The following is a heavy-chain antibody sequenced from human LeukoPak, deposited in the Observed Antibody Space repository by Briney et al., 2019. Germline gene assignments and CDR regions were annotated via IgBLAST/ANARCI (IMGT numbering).Heavy chain of an antibody. D-gene: IGHD1-26*01. CDR1: GGSISSGDYY. J-gene: IGHJ4*02. CDR2: IYYSGST. CDR3: ARNNPGAGGGFDY. Sequence: SQTLSLTCTVSGGSISSGDYYWSWIRQPPGKGLEWIGCIYYSGSTYYNPSLKSRVTISVDTSKNQFSLKLSSVTAADTAVYYCARNNPGAGGGFDYWGQGTPVTVSS. V-gene: IGHV4-30-4*08.